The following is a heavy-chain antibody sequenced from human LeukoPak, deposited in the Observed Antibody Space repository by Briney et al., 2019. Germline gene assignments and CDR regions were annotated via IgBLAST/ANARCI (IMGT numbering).Heavy chain of an antibody. J-gene: IGHJ2*01. D-gene: IGHD2-15*01. CDR2: IYYSGST. CDR3: ARYSPVVAATYWYFDL. CDR1: GGSISSYY. V-gene: IGHV4-59*01. Sequence: SETLSLACTVSGGSISSYYWSWIRQPPGKGLEWIGYIYYSGSTNYNPSLKSRVTISVDTSKNQFSLKLSSVTAADTAVYYCARYSPVVAATYWYFDLWGRGTLVTVSS.